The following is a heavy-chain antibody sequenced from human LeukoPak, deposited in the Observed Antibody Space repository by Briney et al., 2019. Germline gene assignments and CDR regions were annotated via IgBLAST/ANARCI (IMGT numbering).Heavy chain of an antibody. D-gene: IGHD2-21*01. J-gene: IGHJ4*02. V-gene: IGHV4-34*01. CDR3: ARDLDRGGDFEY. CDR1: NGSFRGYY. CDR2: ISHSGST. Sequence: SGTLSLTCAVYNGSFRGYYWSWIRQPPGKGLEWIGEISHSGSTNYNPSLKSRVTISVDTSKNQFSLRLSSVTAADRAIYYCARDLDRGGDFEYWGQGTLVTVSS.